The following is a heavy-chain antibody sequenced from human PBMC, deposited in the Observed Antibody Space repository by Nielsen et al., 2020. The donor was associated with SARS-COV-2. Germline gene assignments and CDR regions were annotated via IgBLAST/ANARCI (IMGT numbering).Heavy chain of an antibody. J-gene: IGHJ4*02. V-gene: IGHV4-59*12. D-gene: IGHD3-10*01. CDR3: ASGDYGSGRHLPDY. CDR2: IYYTGNT. Sequence: SETLSLTCTVSGGSISSYYWSWIRQPPGKGLEWLGYIYYTGNTNYNPSLKSRVTISVDRSKNQFSLKLSSVTAADTAVYYCASGDYGSGRHLPDYWGQGTLVTVSS. CDR1: GGSISSYY.